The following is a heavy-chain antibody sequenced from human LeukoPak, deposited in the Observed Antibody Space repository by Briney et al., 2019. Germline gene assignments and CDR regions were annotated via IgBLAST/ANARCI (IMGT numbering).Heavy chain of an antibody. CDR2: IFGSGGSP. CDR1: GFTFGSFA. V-gene: IGHV3-23*01. J-gene: IGHJ4*02. D-gene: IGHD5-18*01. Sequence: GGSLKLSCEASGFTFGSFAMYWVRQAPGKGLDWIAGIFGSGGSPHYADSVKGRFTISRDNSKNTVYLQINSLRAEDTAVYYCGKTTAGYSSGQKPAWPVDYWGQGTLVTVSS. CDR3: GKTTAGYSSGQKPAWPVDY.